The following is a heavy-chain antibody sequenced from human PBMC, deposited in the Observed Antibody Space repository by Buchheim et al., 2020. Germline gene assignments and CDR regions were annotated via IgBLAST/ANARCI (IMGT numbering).Heavy chain of an antibody. Sequence: QVQLQESGPGLVKPSQTLSLTCTVSGDSINSGDYYWSWIRQPPGKGLEWIGFIYYSGSTYYNPSLKSRLTISVDTSKNQFSLKLSSVTAADTAVYYCASNYDSSGSFHWYFDLWGRGTL. D-gene: IGHD3-22*01. CDR3: ASNYDSSGSFHWYFDL. CDR2: IYYSGST. J-gene: IGHJ2*01. V-gene: IGHV4-31*03. CDR1: GDSINSGDYY.